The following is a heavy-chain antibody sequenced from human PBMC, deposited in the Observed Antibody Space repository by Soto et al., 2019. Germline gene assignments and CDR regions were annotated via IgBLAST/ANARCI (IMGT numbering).Heavy chain of an antibody. Sequence: QVQLVESGGGVVQPERSLTLSCAPSGFTFSSYGMHWVRQAPGKGLEWVAVIWHDGMNKYYADSVRGRFTISRDNSKNTLYLQMNSLRAEDTAVYYCARDRGSDDPIDYWGQGTLVTVSS. CDR1: GFTFSSYG. CDR3: ARDRGSDDPIDY. D-gene: IGHD3-10*01. CDR2: IWHDGMNK. V-gene: IGHV3-33*01. J-gene: IGHJ4*02.